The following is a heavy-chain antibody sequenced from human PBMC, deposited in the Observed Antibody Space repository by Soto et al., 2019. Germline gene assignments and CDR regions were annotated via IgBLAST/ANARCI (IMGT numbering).Heavy chain of an antibody. V-gene: IGHV3-23*01. CDR3: AKDLGSSSPNWFDP. D-gene: IGHD6-6*01. Sequence: GGSLRLSCAASGFTFASHAMNWVRPTPGKGLQWVSTITDSAGRTYYADSVKGRFTISRDNSKNTLSLQMNNLRAEDTAIYYCAKDLGSSSPNWFDPWGPGTLVTVSS. CDR2: ITDSAGRT. J-gene: IGHJ5*02. CDR1: GFTFASHA.